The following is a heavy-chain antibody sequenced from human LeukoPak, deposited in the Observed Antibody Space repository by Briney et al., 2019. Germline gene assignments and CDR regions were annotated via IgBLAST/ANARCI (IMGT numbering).Heavy chain of an antibody. V-gene: IGHV1-69*05. D-gene: IGHD7-27*01. CDR1: GGTFSSYA. J-gene: IGHJ6*03. CDR3: AVTGLYNYYYYYYMDV. CDR2: IIPIFGTA. Sequence: SVKVSCKASGGTFSSYAISWVRQAPGQGLEWMGRIIPIFGTANYAQKFQGRVTITTDESTSTAYMELSSPRSEDTAVYYCAVTGLYNYYYYYYMDVWGKGTTVTVSS.